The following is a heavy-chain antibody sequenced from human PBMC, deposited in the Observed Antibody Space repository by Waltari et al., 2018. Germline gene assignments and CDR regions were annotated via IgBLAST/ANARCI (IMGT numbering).Heavy chain of an antibody. D-gene: IGHD6-19*01. CDR2: VDPEDGET. CDR1: GYTFTDYY. J-gene: IGHJ4*02. Sequence: EVQLVQSGAEVKKPGATVKISCKASGYTFTDYYMHWVQQAPGKGLEWMGRVDPEDGETIYAEKFQGRVTITADTSTDTAYMELSSLRSEDTAVYYCATAATGYSSGWYGPTHKPTGNHFDYWGQGTLVTVSS. CDR3: ATAATGYSSGWYGPTHKPTGNHFDY. V-gene: IGHV1-69-2*01.